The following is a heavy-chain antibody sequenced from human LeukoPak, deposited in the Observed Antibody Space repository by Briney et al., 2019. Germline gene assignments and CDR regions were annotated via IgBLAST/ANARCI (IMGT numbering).Heavy chain of an antibody. D-gene: IGHD6-19*01. J-gene: IGHJ4*02. CDR2: ISWDGGST. CDR1: GFTFDDYT. V-gene: IGHV3-43*01. CDR3: ARRMYSSGWSLH. Sequence: GGSLRLSCAASGFTFDDYTMHWVRQAPGKGLEWVSLISWDGGSTYYADSVKGRFTISRDNSKNSLYLQMNSLRAEDTAVYFCARRMYSSGWSLHWGQGTLVTVSS.